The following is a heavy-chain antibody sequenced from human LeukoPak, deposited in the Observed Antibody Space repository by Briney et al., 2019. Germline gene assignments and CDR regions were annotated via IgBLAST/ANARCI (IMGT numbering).Heavy chain of an antibody. V-gene: IGHV3-48*03. D-gene: IGHD6-19*01. CDR2: ISSSGSTI. CDR3: AREVVAVAAYDAFDI. CDR1: GFTFSSYE. Sequence: GGSLRLSCAASGFTFSSYEMNWVRQAPGKGLEWVSYISSSGSTIYYADSVKGRFTISRDNAKNSLYLQMNSLRAEDTAVYYCAREVVAVAAYDAFDIWGQGTMVTVSS. J-gene: IGHJ3*02.